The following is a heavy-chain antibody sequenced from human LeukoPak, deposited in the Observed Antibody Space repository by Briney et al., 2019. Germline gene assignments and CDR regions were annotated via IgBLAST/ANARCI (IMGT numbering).Heavy chain of an antibody. J-gene: IGHJ4*02. Sequence: GGSLRLSCAASGFTFSSYSMNWVRQAPGKGLEWVSSISSSSSYIYYADSVKGRFTISRDNAKNSLYLQMNSLRAEDTAVYYCARVVSVTTVTTGYFDYWGQGTPVTVSS. CDR1: GFTFSSYS. V-gene: IGHV3-21*01. D-gene: IGHD4-17*01. CDR3: ARVVSVTTVTTGYFDY. CDR2: ISSSSSYI.